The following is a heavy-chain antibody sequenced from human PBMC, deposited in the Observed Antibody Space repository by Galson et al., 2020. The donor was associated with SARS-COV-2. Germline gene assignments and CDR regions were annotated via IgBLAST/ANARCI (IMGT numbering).Heavy chain of an antibody. CDR3: AKCYSSSWVSYYMDV. Sequence: GGSLRLSCAASEFTFSSYGMHWVRQAPGKGLEWVAVIWYDGSNKYYADSVKGRFTISRDNSKNTLYLQMNSLRAEDTALYYCAKCYSSSWVSYYMDVWGKGTTVTVSS. J-gene: IGHJ6*03. CDR2: IWYDGSNK. V-gene: IGHV3-33*06. D-gene: IGHD6-13*01. CDR1: EFTFSSYG.